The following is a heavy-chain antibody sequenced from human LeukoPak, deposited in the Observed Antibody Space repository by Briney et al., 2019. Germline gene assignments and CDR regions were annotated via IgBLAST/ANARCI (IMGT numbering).Heavy chain of an antibody. D-gene: IGHD2-2*01. Sequence: SVKVSCKASGGTFSSYAISWVRQAPGQGLEWMGGIIPIFGTANYAQKFQGRVTITADESTSTAYMELSSLRSEDTAVYYCARERGVVTRYCSSTSCYGYFDYWGQGTLVTVSS. CDR1: GGTFSSYA. CDR3: ARERGVVTRYCSSTSCYGYFDY. V-gene: IGHV1-69*13. J-gene: IGHJ4*02. CDR2: IIPIFGTA.